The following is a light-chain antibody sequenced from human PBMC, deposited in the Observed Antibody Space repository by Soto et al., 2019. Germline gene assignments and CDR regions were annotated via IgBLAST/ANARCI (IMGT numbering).Light chain of an antibody. CDR1: QGISSY. CDR3: QQLDSYPIS. Sequence: DLQLTQSPSFLSASVGDRVTITCRASQGISSYLVWYQQKPGKAPKLLIYAASTLQSGVPSRFGGSGSGTEFTLTISSLQPEDFATYYCQQLDSYPISFGQGTRLEIK. CDR2: AAS. V-gene: IGKV1-9*01. J-gene: IGKJ5*01.